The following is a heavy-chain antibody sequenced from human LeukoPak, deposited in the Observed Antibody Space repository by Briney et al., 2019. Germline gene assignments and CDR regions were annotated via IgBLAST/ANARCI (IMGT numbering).Heavy chain of an antibody. J-gene: IGHJ5*02. CDR3: ARAKYYDFWSGYNDNWFDP. CDR2: IYYCGST. V-gene: IGHV4-59*01. CDR1: GGSISSYY. Sequence: SETLSLTCTVSGGSISSYYWSWIRQPPGKRLEWIRYIYYCGSTNYNPSLKSRVTISVDTSKNQFSLKLSSVTAADTAVYYCARAKYYDFWSGYNDNWFDPWGQGTLVTVSS. D-gene: IGHD3-3*01.